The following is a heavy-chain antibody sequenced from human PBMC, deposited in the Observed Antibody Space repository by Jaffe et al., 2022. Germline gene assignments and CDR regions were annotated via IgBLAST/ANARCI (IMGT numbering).Heavy chain of an antibody. Sequence: QVQLQESGPGLVKPSETLSLTCAVSGYSISSGYYWGWIRQPPGKGLEWIGSIYHSGSTYYNPSLKSRVTISVDTSKNQFSLKLSSVTAADTAVYYCARLESGTYFDYWGQGTLVTVSS. D-gene: IGHD3-10*01. CDR3: ARLESGTYFDY. CDR1: GYSISSGYY. J-gene: IGHJ4*02. V-gene: IGHV4-38-2*01. CDR2: IYHSGST.